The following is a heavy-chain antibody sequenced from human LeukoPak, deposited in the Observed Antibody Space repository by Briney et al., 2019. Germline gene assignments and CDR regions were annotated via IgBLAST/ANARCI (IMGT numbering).Heavy chain of an antibody. D-gene: IGHD5-18*01. J-gene: IGHJ4*02. Sequence: PGGSLRLSCAASGFTFSSYWMSWVRQAPGKGLEWVANIKQDGSEKYYVDSVKGRFTISRDNAKNSLYLQMNSLRAEDTAVYYCARGRGYSYVYYFDYWGQGTLVTVSS. CDR3: ARGRGYSYVYYFDY. CDR1: GFTFSSYW. CDR2: IKQDGSEK. V-gene: IGHV3-7*01.